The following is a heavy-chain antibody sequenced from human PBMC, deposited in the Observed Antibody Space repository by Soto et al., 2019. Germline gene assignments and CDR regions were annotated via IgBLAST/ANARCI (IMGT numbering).Heavy chain of an antibody. V-gene: IGHV4-39*02. CDR2: IYYSGST. CDR1: GGSISSSSYY. Sequence: SETLSLTCTVSGGSISSSSYYWGWIRQPPGKALEWIGSIYYSGSTYYNPSLKSRVTISVDTSKNQFSLKLSSVTAADPAVYYCARDLVRAYYGMDVWGQGTRVT. D-gene: IGHD3-10*01. CDR3: ARDLVRAYYGMDV. J-gene: IGHJ6*02.